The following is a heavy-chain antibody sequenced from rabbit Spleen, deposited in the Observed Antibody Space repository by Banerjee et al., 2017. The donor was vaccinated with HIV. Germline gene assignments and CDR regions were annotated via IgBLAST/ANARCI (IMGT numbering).Heavy chain of an antibody. V-gene: IGHV1S47*01. D-gene: IGHD8-1*01. CDR1: GFDFSNYG. CDR3: AKGYAGGSGFDL. Sequence: EQLEESGGGLVQPGGSLKLSCKASGFDFSNYGVSWVRQAPGKGLEWIGYIEPIFGNTYYANWVNGRFTISSHNAQNTLFLQLSSLTAADTATYFCAKGYAGGSGFDLWGPGTLVTVS. J-gene: IGHJ4*01. CDR2: IEPIFGNT.